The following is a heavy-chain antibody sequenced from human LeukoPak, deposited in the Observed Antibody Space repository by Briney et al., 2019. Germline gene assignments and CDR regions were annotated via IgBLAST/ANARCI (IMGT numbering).Heavy chain of an antibody. CDR1: GGSISNYY. Sequence: SETLSLTCTVSGGSISNYYWNWIRQPAGKGLEWIGRIYTSGSTNYNPSLKSRVTISADTSKNQFSLKLSSVTAADTAVYYCARAEAYSGYGSFDYWGQGTLVTVSS. J-gene: IGHJ4*02. D-gene: IGHD5-12*01. CDR3: ARAEAYSGYGSFDY. CDR2: IYTSGST. V-gene: IGHV4-4*07.